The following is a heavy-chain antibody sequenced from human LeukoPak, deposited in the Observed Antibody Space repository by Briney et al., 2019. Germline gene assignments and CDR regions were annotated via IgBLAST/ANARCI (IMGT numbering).Heavy chain of an antibody. D-gene: IGHD6-19*01. CDR3: ARGARYSSGLNYYYYYYMDV. V-gene: IGHV4-34*01. J-gene: IGHJ6*03. CDR2: INHSGST. CDR1: GGSFSGYY. Sequence: SETLSLTCAVYGGSFSGYYWSWIRQPPGKGLEWIGEINHSGSTNYNPSLKSRVTISVDTSKNQFSLKLSSVTAADTAVYYCARGARYSSGLNYYYYYYMDVWGKGTTVTVSS.